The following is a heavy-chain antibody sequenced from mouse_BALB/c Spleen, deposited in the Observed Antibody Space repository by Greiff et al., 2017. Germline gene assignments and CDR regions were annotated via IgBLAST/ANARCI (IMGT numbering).Heavy chain of an antibody. CDR3: TRDGYYFDY. CDR2: IYPSDSYT. J-gene: IGHJ2*01. V-gene: IGHV1-69*02. D-gene: IGHD2-3*01. Sequence: QVQLQQPGAELVRPGASVKLSCKASGYTFTSYWINWVKQRPGQGLEWIGNIYPSDSYTNYNQKSKDKATLTVDKSSSTAYMQLSSPTSEDSAVYYCTRDGYYFDYWGQGTTLTVSS. CDR1: GYTFTSYW.